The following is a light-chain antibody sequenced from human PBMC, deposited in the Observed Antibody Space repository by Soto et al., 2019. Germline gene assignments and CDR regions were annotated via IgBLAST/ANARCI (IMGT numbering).Light chain of an antibody. CDR2: GAS. CDR1: QSVGSTY. V-gene: IGKV3-20*01. Sequence: EIVLTQSPGTLSLSPGERATLSCRASQSVGSTYLAWYQQKPGQAPRLLIYGASSRATGIPDRFSGSGSGTDFTLTISRLEPEDFAVYYCQQYGSFTFGGGTKVEIK. J-gene: IGKJ4*01. CDR3: QQYGSFT.